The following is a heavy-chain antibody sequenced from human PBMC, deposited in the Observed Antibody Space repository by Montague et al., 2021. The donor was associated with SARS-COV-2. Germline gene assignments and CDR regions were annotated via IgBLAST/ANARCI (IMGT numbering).Heavy chain of an antibody. CDR2: NYYSGST. J-gene: IGHJ4*02. Sequence: SETLSLTCTVSGGSISSSSYYWGWIRQPPGKGLEWIGSNYYSGSTYSNPSLKGRVTISVDTSKNQLSLKLSSVTAADTAVYYCARPYYGSGSYYLGEFDYWGQGTLVTVSS. V-gene: IGHV4-39*01. CDR1: GGSISSSSYY. D-gene: IGHD3-10*01. CDR3: ARPYYGSGSYYLGEFDY.